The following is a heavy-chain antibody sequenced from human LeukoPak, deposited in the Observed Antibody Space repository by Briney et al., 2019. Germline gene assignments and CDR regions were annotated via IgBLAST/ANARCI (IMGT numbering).Heavy chain of an antibody. Sequence: GGSLRLSCAASGFTFSSYAMSWVRQAPGKGLEWVSAISGSGGSTYYADSVKGRFTISRDNSKNTLYLQMNSLRAEDTAVYYCAKSGNSMVRGAIIRFPLYYFDYWGQGTLVTVSS. D-gene: IGHD3-10*01. CDR2: ISGSGGST. J-gene: IGHJ4*02. V-gene: IGHV3-23*01. CDR3: AKSGNSMVRGAIIRFPLYYFDY. CDR1: GFTFSSYA.